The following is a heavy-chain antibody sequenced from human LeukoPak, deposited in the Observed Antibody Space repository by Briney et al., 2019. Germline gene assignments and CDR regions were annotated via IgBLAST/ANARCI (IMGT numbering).Heavy chain of an antibody. Sequence: SETLSLTCTVSGYSISSGYYWGWIRQPPGKGLEWIGSIYHSGSTYYNPSLKSRVTISVDTSKNQFSLKLSSVTAADTAVYYCARGGGTDEKIYYYYYYMDVWGKGTTVTVSS. V-gene: IGHV4-38-2*02. CDR2: IYHSGST. CDR1: GYSISSGYY. D-gene: IGHD1/OR15-1a*01. J-gene: IGHJ6*03. CDR3: ARGGGTDEKIYYYYYYMDV.